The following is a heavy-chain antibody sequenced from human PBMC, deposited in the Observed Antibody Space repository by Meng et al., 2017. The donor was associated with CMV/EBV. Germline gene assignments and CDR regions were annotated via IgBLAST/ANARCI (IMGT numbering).Heavy chain of an antibody. CDR2: INPNSGGT. Sequence: HVQLVQFGAEVKKPGASVKVSCKASGYPFTGYYMHWVRQAPGQGLEWMGWINPNSGGTNYAQKFQGRVTMTRDTSISTAYMELSRLRSDDTAVYYCARESGLNWGGFDYWGQGPRGTVYS. D-gene: IGHD7-27*01. CDR1: GYPFTGYY. V-gene: IGHV1-2*02. J-gene: IGHJ4*02. CDR3: ARESGLNWGGFDY.